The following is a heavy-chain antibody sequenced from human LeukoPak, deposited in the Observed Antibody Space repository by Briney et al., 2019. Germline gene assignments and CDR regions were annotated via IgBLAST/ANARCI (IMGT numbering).Heavy chain of an antibody. D-gene: IGHD5-24*01. V-gene: IGHV3-11*04. CDR1: GGSISSYY. Sequence: PSETLSLTCTVSGGSISSYYWSWIRQAPGKGLEWVSYISSSGSIMYYADSVKGRFTISRDNAKNSLYLQMNSLRAEDTAVYYCARPDGYNYPYWGQGTLVTVSS. CDR3: ARPDGYNYPY. CDR2: ISSSGSIM. J-gene: IGHJ4*02.